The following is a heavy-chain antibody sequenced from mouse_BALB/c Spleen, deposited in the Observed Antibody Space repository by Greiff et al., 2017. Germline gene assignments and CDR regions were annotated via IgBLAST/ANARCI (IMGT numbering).Heavy chain of an antibody. CDR3: ARLLYYYGSLYAMDY. CDR1: GFTFSSYT. J-gene: IGHJ4*01. CDR2: ISNGGGST. Sequence: EVKLVESGGGLVQPGGSLKLSCAASGFTFSSYTMSWVRQTPEKRLEWVAYISNGGGSTYYPDTVKGRFTISRDNAKNTLYLQMSSLKSEDTAMYYCARLLYYYGSLYAMDYWGQGTSVTVSS. D-gene: IGHD1-1*01. V-gene: IGHV5-12-2*01.